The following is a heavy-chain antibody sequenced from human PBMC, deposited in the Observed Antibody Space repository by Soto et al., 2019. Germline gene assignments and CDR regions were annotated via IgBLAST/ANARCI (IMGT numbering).Heavy chain of an antibody. CDR2: IYSGGST. CDR3: ARGFNYGYFDY. V-gene: IGHV3-53*01. CDR1: GFTVNSNY. J-gene: IGHJ4*02. D-gene: IGHD5-18*01. Sequence: EVQLVESGGGLIQPGGSLRLSCAASGFTVNSNYMTWVRQAPGKGLEWVSVIYSGGSTDYADSVKGRVTISRETSKNTRSLQMNSLRAEDTAVYYCARGFNYGYFDYWGQGALVTVSS.